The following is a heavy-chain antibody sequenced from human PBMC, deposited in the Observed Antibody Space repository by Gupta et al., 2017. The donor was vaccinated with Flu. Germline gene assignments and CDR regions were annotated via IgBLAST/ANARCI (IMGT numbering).Heavy chain of an antibody. D-gene: IGHD2-2*01. Sequence: EVQLVESGGGLVKPGGSLRLSCVASGLNFNTDWMTWVRQATGKGLEWVGQIKSKNDVGTTDYAAPVKGRYTISRDDSKNTVYLQMDSLKIEDTAVYSCITGLCGRTSCHWDDAFEVWGQGTMVTVSS. CDR3: ITGLCGRTSCHWDDAFEV. V-gene: IGHV3-15*01. CDR2: IKSKNDVGTT. J-gene: IGHJ3*01. CDR1: GLNFNTDW.